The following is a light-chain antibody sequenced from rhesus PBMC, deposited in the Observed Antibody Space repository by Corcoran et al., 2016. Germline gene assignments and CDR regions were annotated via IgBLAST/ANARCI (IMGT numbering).Light chain of an antibody. CDR3: LIFYGTGYI. Sequence: QAVVTQEPSLTVSPGGTVTLTCVSSAGAVTSDNYPDWFQQKPGQAPRGLIYSTYNRHSWTPARFSGSLVGDKAVLTLSNAQPEDDGDYYGLIFYGTGYICGPGTRLTVL. V-gene: IGLV7-76*01. J-gene: IGLJ1*01. CDR1: AGAVTSDNY. CDR2: STY.